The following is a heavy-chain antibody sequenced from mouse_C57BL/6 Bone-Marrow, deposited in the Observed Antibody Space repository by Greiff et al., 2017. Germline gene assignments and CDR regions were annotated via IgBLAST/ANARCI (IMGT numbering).Heavy chain of an antibody. D-gene: IGHD2-4*01. J-gene: IGHJ3*01. V-gene: IGHV5-9-1*02. CDR2: ISSGGDYI. Sequence: EVKVVESGEGLVKPGGSLKLSCAASGFTFSSYAMSWVRQTPEKRLEWVAYISSGGDYIYYADTVKGRFTISRDNASNTLYMQMSSLKSEDTAMYYCTRGGDYGAFAYWGQGTLVTVSA. CDR3: TRGGDYGAFAY. CDR1: GFTFSSYA.